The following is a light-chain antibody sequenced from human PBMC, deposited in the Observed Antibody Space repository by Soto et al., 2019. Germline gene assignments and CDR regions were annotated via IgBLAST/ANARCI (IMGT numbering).Light chain of an antibody. V-gene: IGLV3-1*01. CDR1: KLGDKY. J-gene: IGLJ1*01. CDR3: QAWDSSTYV. Sequence: SYDLTQPPSVSVSPGQTASITCSGDKLGDKYASWYQQKPGQSPVLVIYKDDQRPSGIPERFSGSNSGNTATLTISGTQALDDADYYCQAWDSSTYVFGPGTKLTVL. CDR2: KDD.